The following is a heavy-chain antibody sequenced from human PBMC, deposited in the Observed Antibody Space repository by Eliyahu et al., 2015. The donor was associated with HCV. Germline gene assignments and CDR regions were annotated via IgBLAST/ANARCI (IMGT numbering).Heavy chain of an antibody. CDR1: GYIFTGYG. CDR2: ISANNGNT. D-gene: IGHD1-26*01. CDR3: ARTGSFFDH. V-gene: IGHV1-18*01. J-gene: IGHJ4*02. Sequence: QVQLVQSGAEVKKPGASVKVSCKASGYIFTGYGFSWVRQAPGQGLEWMGWISANNGNTNYAQKFQDRVTMTTDTSTRTAYMEMRSLRSDDTAIYYCARTGSFFDHWGQGTLVTVSS.